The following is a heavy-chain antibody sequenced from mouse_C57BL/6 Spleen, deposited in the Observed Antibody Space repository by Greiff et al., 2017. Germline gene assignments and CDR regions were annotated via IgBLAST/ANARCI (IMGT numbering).Heavy chain of an antibody. CDR2: ISYIGST. J-gene: IGHJ3*01. D-gene: IGHD1-1*01. CDR3: ARGGYYGTSFAY. CDR1: GYSITSGYD. Sequence: VQLKESGPGMVKPSQSLSLTCTVTGYSITSGYDWHWIRHFPGNKLAWMGYISYIGSTNYKPSLQSRISITHDTSKNHFFLKLNSVTTEDTATYYCARGGYYGTSFAYWGQGTLVTVSA. V-gene: IGHV3-1*01.